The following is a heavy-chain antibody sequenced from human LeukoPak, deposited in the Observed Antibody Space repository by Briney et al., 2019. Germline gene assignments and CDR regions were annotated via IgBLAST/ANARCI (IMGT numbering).Heavy chain of an antibody. CDR3: ARDGTFDI. CDR1: GYTFTDYY. Sequence: GASVKVSCKASGYTFTDYYMHWVRQAPGQGLEWMGWINPDSGVTNHPQKFQGRVTMTRDTSSSTAYMELIRLRSDDTAVYYCARDGTFDIWGQGTMVTVSS. V-gene: IGHV1-2*02. D-gene: IGHD2-15*01. CDR2: INPDSGVT. J-gene: IGHJ3*02.